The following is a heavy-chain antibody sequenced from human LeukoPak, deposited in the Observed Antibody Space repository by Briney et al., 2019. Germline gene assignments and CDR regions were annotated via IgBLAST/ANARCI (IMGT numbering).Heavy chain of an antibody. CDR1: KFTFSTYS. CDR2: ISTGGSPI. Sequence: GGSLRLSCAASKFTFSTYSMNWVRQAPGKGLEWVSYISTGGSPIYYADSVKGRFTIPRDNAKNSLYLQMSSLRAEDTAVYYCAQTSGYWGQGTLVTVSS. CDR3: AQTSGY. J-gene: IGHJ4*02. V-gene: IGHV3-48*01.